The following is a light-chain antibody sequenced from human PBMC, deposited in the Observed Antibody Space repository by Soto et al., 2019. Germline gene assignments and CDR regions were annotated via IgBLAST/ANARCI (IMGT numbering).Light chain of an antibody. Sequence: QPVLTQPASVSGSPGQSITISCTGTISDVGGYNYVSWYQQHPGKAPKLIIYGVSNRPSGVSNRFSGSKSGNTASLTISGLQAEDDADYYCGSYASGSSLVLFGGGTKLTVL. CDR3: GSYASGSSLVL. J-gene: IGLJ2*01. CDR1: ISDVGGYNY. CDR2: GVS. V-gene: IGLV2-14*01.